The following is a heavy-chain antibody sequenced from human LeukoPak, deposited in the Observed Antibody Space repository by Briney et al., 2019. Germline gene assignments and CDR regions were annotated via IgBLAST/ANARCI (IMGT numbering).Heavy chain of an antibody. CDR2: ISYDGSNK. Sequence: PGGSLRLSCPASGFTFSSYAMHWVRQAPGKGLEGVAVISYDGSNKYYADSVKGRFTISRDNSKNTLYLQMNSLRAEDTALYYCARKDGWDHTLGAFDIWGQGTMVTVSS. D-gene: IGHD1-26*01. CDR3: ARKDGWDHTLGAFDI. J-gene: IGHJ3*02. CDR1: GFTFSSYA. V-gene: IGHV3-30*04.